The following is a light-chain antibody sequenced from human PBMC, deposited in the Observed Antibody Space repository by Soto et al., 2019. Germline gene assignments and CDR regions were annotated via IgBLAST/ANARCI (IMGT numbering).Light chain of an antibody. CDR1: QSFSSNY. J-gene: IGKJ2*01. CDR2: GAS. Sequence: EIVLTQSPGTLSLSPGERATLSCRASQSFSSNYLAWYQQKPGQAPRLLIYGASSGATGIPDRFSGSGSGTDFTLTISRLEPEDFAVYYCQKYGSSPMYTFGQGTKLEIK. V-gene: IGKV3-20*01. CDR3: QKYGSSPMYT.